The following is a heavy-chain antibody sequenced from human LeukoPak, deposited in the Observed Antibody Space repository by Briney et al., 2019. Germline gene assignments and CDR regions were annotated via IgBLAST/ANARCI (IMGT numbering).Heavy chain of an antibody. CDR2: IYSDNT. CDR3: ARRAGAYSHPYDY. V-gene: IGHV3-53*01. Sequence: HPGGPLRLSCTVSGFTVSSNSMSWVRQAPGKGLEWVSFIYSDNTHYSDSVKGRFTISRDNSKNTLYLQMNSLRAEDTAVYYCARRAGAYSHPYDYWGQGTLVTVSS. D-gene: IGHD4/OR15-4a*01. CDR1: GFTVSSNS. J-gene: IGHJ4*02.